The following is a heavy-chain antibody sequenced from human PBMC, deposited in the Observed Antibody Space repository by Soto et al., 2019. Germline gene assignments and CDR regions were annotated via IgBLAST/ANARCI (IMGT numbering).Heavy chain of an antibody. J-gene: IGHJ5*02. V-gene: IGHV4-59*01. D-gene: IGHD3-3*01. CDR1: GGSISSYY. Sequence: QVQLQESGPGLVKPSETLSLTCTVSGGSISSYYWSWIRQPPGKGLEWIGYVYYSGSTNYNPSLKSRVTRSVDTSKNQFSLKLSAVTAADTAVYYCSREFCGAGNWFDPWGQGTLVTVSS. CDR2: VYYSGST. CDR3: SREFCGAGNWFDP.